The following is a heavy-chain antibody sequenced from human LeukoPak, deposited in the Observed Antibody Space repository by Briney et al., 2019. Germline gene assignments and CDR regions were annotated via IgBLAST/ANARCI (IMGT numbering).Heavy chain of an antibody. V-gene: IGHV3-30*18. D-gene: IGHD3-22*01. CDR2: ISYDGRNK. J-gene: IGHJ4*02. CDR1: GFTFSTYG. CDR3: AKDRITMIVATFDY. Sequence: SGGSLRLSCAASGFTFSTYGMHWVRQAPGKGLEWVAVISYDGRNKYYADSVKGRFTISRDNSKNTLYLQMNSLRAEDTAVYYCAKDRITMIVATFDYWGQGTLVTVSS.